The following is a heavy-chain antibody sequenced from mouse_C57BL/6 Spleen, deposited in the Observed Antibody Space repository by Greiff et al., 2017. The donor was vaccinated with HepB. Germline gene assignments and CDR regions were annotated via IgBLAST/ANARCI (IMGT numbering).Heavy chain of an antibody. CDR1: GFTFSDYY. CDR2: ISNGGGST. Sequence: EVKLVESGGGLVQPGGSLKLSCAASGFTFSDYYMYWVCQTPAKRLEWVADISNGGGSTYYPDTVKGRFTIYRDNAKNTLYLQMSGLKSEDTAMYYCARQCATVGVDFWGEGTTVTVSS. CDR3: ARQCATVGVDF. J-gene: IGHJ1*01. V-gene: IGHV5-12*01. D-gene: IGHD1-1*01.